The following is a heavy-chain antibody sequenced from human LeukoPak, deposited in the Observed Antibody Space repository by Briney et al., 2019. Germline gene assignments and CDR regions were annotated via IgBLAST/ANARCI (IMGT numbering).Heavy chain of an antibody. J-gene: IGHJ3*02. V-gene: IGHV3-21*01. CDR2: ISSSSSYI. CDR3: ARVPQPTTVTTLDAFDI. D-gene: IGHD4-17*01. Sequence: PGGSLRLSCAASGFTFSSYSMNWVRQAPGKGLEWVSSISSSSSYIYYADSVKGRFTISRDNAKNSLYLQMNSLRAEDTAVYYCARVPQPTTVTTLDAFDIWGQGTMVTVSS. CDR1: GFTFSSYS.